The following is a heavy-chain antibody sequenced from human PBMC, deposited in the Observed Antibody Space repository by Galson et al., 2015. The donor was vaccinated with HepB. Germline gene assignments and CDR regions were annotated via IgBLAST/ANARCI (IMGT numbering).Heavy chain of an antibody. CDR1: GYTFTSYG. J-gene: IGHJ4*02. CDR2: ISAYNGNT. CDR3: ARISLWSGYRYWGLDY. D-gene: IGHD3-3*01. V-gene: IGHV1-18*01. Sequence: SVKVSCKASGYTFTSYGISWVRQAPGQGLEWMGWISAYNGNTNYAQKLQGRVTMTTDTSTSTAYMELRSLRSDDTAVYYCARISLWSGYRYWGLDYWGQGTLVTVSS.